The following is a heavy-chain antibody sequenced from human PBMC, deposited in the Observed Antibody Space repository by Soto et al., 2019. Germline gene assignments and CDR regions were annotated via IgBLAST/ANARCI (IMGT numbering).Heavy chain of an antibody. D-gene: IGHD6-19*01. V-gene: IGHV3-53*04. CDR1: GFTVSSNY. J-gene: IGHJ1*01. Sequence: GGSLRLSCAASGFTVSSNYMSWVRQAPGKGLEWVSVIYSGGSTYYADSVKGRFTISRHNSKNTLYLQMNSLRAEDTAVYYCARGVSSGWFAEYFQHWGQGTLVTVSS. CDR3: ARGVSSGWFAEYFQH. CDR2: IYSGGST.